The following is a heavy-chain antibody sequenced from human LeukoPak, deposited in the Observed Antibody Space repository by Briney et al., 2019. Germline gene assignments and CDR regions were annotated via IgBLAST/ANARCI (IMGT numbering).Heavy chain of an antibody. CDR2: ISGNNDNP. J-gene: IGHJ4*02. CDR1: GYTFSNFG. V-gene: IGHV1-18*01. Sequence: GASVRVSCKASGYTFSNFGINWVRQAPGQGLEWMGWISGNNDNPNYGQKFQGRFTVTTDSSTNTAYMELRNLRFDDTAVYYCARDGTSTDDYWGQGTLVTVPS. CDR3: ARDGTSTDDY. D-gene: IGHD2-2*01.